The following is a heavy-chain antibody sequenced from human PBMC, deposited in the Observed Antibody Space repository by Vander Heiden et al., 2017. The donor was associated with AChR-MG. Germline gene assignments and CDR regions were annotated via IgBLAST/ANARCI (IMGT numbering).Heavy chain of an antibody. Sequence: QVKRVEAGGGVVQSRRSLRSSCAASGFPFRSYGLHVVRQAPGKGVEWLAVISYNGSNKYYADSVKGRFTIDRDNSKNTLYLQRNSLRAEETAVYYCAKESSSYYDSWTGYYDAFDIWGQGTMVTVSS. V-gene: IGHV3-30*18. D-gene: IGHD3-9*01. CDR2: ISYNGSNK. CDR3: AKESSSYYDSWTGYYDAFDI. CDR1: GFPFRSYG. J-gene: IGHJ3*02.